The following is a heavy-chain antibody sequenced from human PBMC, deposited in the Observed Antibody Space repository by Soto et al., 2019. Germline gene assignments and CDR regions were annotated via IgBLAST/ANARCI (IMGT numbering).Heavy chain of an antibody. V-gene: IGHV1-69*06. Sequence: SVKVSRKASGDSLSSYAISWVRQAPGQGLEWMGGIIPIFGTANYAQKFQGRVTITADKSTSTAYMELSSLRSEDTAVYYCARSLSTPGSSGSLSVFDIWGQGTMVTVSS. CDR3: ARSLSTPGSSGSLSVFDI. CDR1: GDSLSSYA. CDR2: IIPIFGTA. D-gene: IGHD3-22*01. J-gene: IGHJ3*02.